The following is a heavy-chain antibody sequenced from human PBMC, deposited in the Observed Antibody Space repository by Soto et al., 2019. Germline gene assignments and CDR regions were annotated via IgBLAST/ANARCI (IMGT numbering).Heavy chain of an antibody. D-gene: IGHD3-3*01. CDR1: GFTCRWHG. CDR3: ARDLVFGLSNDFWSGPDS. Sequence: PGGSLRLSCAASGFTCRWHGMQWVRQAPGKGLEWVAVISDDGSNEYYADSVKGRFTISRDNSKNTLYVQMNSLRAEDTAVYYCARDLVFGLSNDFWSGPDSWGQGTLVTVSS. V-gene: IGHV3-30-3*01. CDR2: ISDDGSNE. J-gene: IGHJ5*01.